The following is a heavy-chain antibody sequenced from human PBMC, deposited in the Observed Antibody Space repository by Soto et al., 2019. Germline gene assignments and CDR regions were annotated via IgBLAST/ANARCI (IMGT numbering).Heavy chain of an antibody. CDR3: ARAPTYYYDSSGPKFDY. J-gene: IGHJ4*02. Sequence: SETLSLTCTVSGGSISSGPYSWGWIRQPPGKGLEWIGYIYYSGSTYYNPSLKSRVTISVDTSKNQFSLKLSSVTAADTAVYYCARAPTYYYDSSGPKFDYWGQGTLVTVSS. CDR2: IYYSGST. D-gene: IGHD3-22*01. CDR1: GGSISSGPYS. V-gene: IGHV4-30-4*08.